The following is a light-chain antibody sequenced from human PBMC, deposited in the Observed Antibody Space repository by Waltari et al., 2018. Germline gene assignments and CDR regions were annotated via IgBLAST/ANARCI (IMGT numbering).Light chain of an antibody. CDR3: LQHLVYAAWT. V-gene: IGKV1-17*03. CDR1: QGISSS. Sequence: DIKMNQSPSALSASVGDSVTIVCRASQGISSSVAWFQQKPGKVPKRLIYLTSSLQSGVPSRFSGSGSVTEFTLTISSLQPEDFATYYWLQHLVYAAWTFGQGTKVESK. J-gene: IGKJ1*01. CDR2: LTS.